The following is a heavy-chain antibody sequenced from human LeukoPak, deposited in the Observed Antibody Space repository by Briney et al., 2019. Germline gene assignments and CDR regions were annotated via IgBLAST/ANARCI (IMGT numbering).Heavy chain of an antibody. D-gene: IGHD4-11*01. J-gene: IGHJ6*03. V-gene: IGHV3-11*04. CDR2: ISSSGSTI. Sequence: GGSLRLSCAASGFTFSDYYMSWIRQAPGKGLEWVSYISSSGSTIYYADSVKGRFTISRDNSKNTLYLQMNSLRAEDTAVYYCAKEATVTTYYYYYYMDVWGKGTTVTVSS. CDR1: GFTFSDYY. CDR3: AKEATVTTYYYYYYMDV.